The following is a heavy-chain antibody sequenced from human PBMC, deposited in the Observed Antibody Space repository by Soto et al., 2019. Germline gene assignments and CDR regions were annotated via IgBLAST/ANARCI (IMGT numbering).Heavy chain of an antibody. D-gene: IGHD5-12*01. CDR1: GFSLSTSGMG. CDR2: IFWNDEK. V-gene: IGHV2-5*01. Sequence: SGPTLVNPTQTFTLACTFSGFSLSTSGMGVGWIRQPPGKALEWLAFIFWNDEKHYRPSLKSRVTIIKDTSKNQVVLTMTNVDPVDTATYYCAHFQISDYEFDYWGQGTLVTVSS. CDR3: AHFQISDYEFDY. J-gene: IGHJ4*02.